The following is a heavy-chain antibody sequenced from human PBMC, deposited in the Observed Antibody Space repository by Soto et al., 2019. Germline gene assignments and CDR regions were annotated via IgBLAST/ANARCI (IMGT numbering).Heavy chain of an antibody. D-gene: IGHD1-26*01. CDR2: ISAYNGNT. CDR3: SRLFAERPTIVGATENFDY. J-gene: IGHJ4*02. V-gene: IGHV1-18*01. Sequence: ASVKVSCKASGYTFTSYGISWVRQAPGQGLEWMGWISAYNGNTNYAQKLQGRVTMTTDTSTSTAYMELRSLRSDDTAVYYCSRLFAERPTIVGATENFDYWGQGTLVTVSS. CDR1: GYTFTSYG.